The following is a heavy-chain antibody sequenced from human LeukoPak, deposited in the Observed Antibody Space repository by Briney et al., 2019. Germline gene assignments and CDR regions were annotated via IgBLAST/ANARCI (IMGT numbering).Heavy chain of an antibody. CDR1: GCTFTGYY. J-gene: IGHJ4*02. CDR2: VNPDSGGT. V-gene: IGHV1-2*02. Sequence: GTSVKVSCTASGCTFTGYYMHWVRQAPGQGLEWMGWVNPDSGGTKYAQKFQGRVTMTRDTSINTAFLEVSGLRSDDTAVYFCARDLEGLGRYFDHWGQGTLVTVSS. D-gene: IGHD1-1*01. CDR3: ARDLEGLGRYFDH.